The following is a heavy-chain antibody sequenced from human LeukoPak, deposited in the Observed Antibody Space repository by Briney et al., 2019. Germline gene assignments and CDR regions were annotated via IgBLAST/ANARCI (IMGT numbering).Heavy chain of an antibody. J-gene: IGHJ6*03. V-gene: IGHV3-23*01. Sequence: PLGSLRLYCPASGFTFSSYAMSWVRQAPGKGPEWVSPIRGSGGSTYYADSVKGRFTTSRDNSKNTLYLQMNSLRAEDTAVYYCAKSGAGMYGSGLLLPYYYYYMDVWGKGTTVTVSS. CDR3: AKSGAGMYGSGLLLPYYYYYMDV. CDR2: IRGSGGST. CDR1: GFTFSSYA. D-gene: IGHD3-10*01.